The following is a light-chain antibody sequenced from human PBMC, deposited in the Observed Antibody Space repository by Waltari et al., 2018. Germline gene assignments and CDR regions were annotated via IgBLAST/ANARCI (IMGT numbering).Light chain of an antibody. J-gene: IGLJ3*02. CDR1: NSNIGGNP. V-gene: IGLV1-44*01. CDR3: AVWDDSLGGV. CDR2: NDN. Sequence: QSVLTQPPSVSGTPGQRVTISCSGSNSNIGGNPVNRDQHPPGKAPKLLIYNDNQGPAGVPDLFAASKSRTSASLAITGLQSEDEADYYCAVWDDSLGGVFGGGTKLTVL.